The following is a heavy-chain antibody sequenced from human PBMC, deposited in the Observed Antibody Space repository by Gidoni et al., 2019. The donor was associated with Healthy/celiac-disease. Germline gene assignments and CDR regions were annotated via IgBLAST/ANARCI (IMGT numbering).Heavy chain of an antibody. V-gene: IGHV3-33*01. CDR2: IWYDGSNK. J-gene: IGHJ4*02. Sequence: QVQLVESGGGVVQPGRSLRLSCAASGFTFSSYGMHWVRQAPGKGLEWVAVIWYDGSNKYYADSVKGRFTISRDNSKNTLYLQMNSLRAEDTAVYYCARDHMATIDYWGQGTLVTVSS. CDR3: ARDHMATIDY. CDR1: GFTFSSYG.